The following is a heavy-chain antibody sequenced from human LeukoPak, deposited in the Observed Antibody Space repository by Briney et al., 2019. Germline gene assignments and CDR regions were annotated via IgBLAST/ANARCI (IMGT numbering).Heavy chain of an antibody. V-gene: IGHV3-73*01. CDR1: GFTFSGSA. CDR3: AKEVGGDYVFDY. CDR2: IRSTANGYAT. J-gene: IGHJ4*02. Sequence: GGSLRLSCAASGFTFSGSALHWVRQASGKGLEWVGRIRSTANGYATAYAASVKGRFTISRDDSKNTAYLQMDSLKTEDTAVYYCAKEVGGDYVFDYWGQGTLVTVSS. D-gene: IGHD4-17*01.